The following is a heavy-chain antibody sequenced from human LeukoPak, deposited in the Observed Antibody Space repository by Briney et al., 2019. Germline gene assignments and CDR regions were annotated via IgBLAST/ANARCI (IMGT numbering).Heavy chain of an antibody. Sequence: GGSLRLSCAASGFTFSICPMSWVRQAPGKGLEWVSGIRGSGGTIYYADSVKGRFTISRDNSMNTLYLQMNSLRAEDTALYYCAKDLGLGSGWSPSDYWGQGTLVTVSS. J-gene: IGHJ4*02. CDR2: IRGSGGTI. CDR3: AKDLGLGSGWSPSDY. D-gene: IGHD6-19*01. CDR1: GFTFSICP. V-gene: IGHV3-23*01.